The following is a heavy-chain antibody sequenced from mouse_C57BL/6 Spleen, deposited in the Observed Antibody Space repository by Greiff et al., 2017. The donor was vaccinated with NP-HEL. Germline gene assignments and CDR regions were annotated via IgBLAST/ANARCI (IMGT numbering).Heavy chain of an antibody. CDR3: ARHEDRVYYDYDEGPWFAY. CDR2: FYPGSGSI. V-gene: IGHV1-62-2*01. Sequence: VQLQQSGAELVKPGASVKLSCKASGYTFTEYPIHWVKQRSGQGLEWIGWFYPGSGSIKYNEKFKDKATLTADKSSSTVYMELSRLTSEDSAVYFCARHEDRVYYDYDEGPWFAYWGQGTLVTVSA. D-gene: IGHD2-4*01. CDR1: GYTFTEYP. J-gene: IGHJ3*01.